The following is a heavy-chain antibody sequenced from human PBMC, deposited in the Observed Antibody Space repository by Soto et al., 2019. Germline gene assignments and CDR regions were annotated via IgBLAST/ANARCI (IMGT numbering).Heavy chain of an antibody. J-gene: IGHJ4*02. CDR2: INHSGST. Sequence: SETLSLTCAVYGGSFSGYYWSWIRQPPGKGLEWIGEINHSGSTNYNPSLKSRVTISVDTSKNQFSLKLSSVTAADTAVYYCASGGAAGDLLSHFDYWGQGTLVTVSS. D-gene: IGHD6-13*01. CDR1: GGSFSGYY. V-gene: IGHV4-34*01. CDR3: ASGGAAGDLLSHFDY.